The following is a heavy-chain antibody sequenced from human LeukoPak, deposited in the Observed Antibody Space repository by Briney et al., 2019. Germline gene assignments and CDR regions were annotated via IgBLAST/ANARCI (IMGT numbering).Heavy chain of an antibody. CDR3: ARDRRDCSSTSCYRSIYYYYYGMDV. CDR2: ISSSGSTI. Sequence: GGSLRLSCAASGFTFSDYYMSWIRQAPGKGLEWVSYISSSGSTIYYADSVKGRFTISRDNSKNTLYLQMNSLRAEDTAVYYCARDRRDCSSTSCYRSIYYYYYGMDVWGQGTTVTVSS. D-gene: IGHD2-2*01. V-gene: IGHV3-11*04. J-gene: IGHJ6*02. CDR1: GFTFSDYY.